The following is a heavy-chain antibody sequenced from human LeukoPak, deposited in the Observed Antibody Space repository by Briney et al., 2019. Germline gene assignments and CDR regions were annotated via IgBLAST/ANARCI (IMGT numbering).Heavy chain of an antibody. CDR2: MYHSGST. CDR1: GYSISSAYY. V-gene: IGHV4-38-2*02. J-gene: IGHJ5*02. D-gene: IGHD4-23*01. Sequence: PSETLSLTCSVSGYSISSAYYWGWIRQPPGKGLEWIGTMYHSGSTNYNPSLKSRVTISVDTSKNQFSLKLSSVTAADTAVYFCARMDYGGNSETSWGQGTLVTVSS. CDR3: ARMDYGGNSETS.